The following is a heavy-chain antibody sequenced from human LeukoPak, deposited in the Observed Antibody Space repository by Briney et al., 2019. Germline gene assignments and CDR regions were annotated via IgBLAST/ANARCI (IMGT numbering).Heavy chain of an antibody. CDR3: ARRGGFWFLFDY. CDR1: GGTFSSYA. D-gene: IGHD3-10*01. CDR2: ISAYNGNT. J-gene: IGHJ4*02. Sequence: ASVKVSCKASGGTFSSYAISWVRQAPGQGLEWMGWISAYNGNTNYAQKLQGRVTMTTDTSTSTAYMELRSLRSDDTAVYYCARRGGFWFLFDYGGREPLVTVSS. V-gene: IGHV1-18*01.